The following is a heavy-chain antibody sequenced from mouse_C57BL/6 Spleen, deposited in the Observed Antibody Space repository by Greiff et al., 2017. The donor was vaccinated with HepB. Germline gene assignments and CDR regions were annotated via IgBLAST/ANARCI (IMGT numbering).Heavy chain of an antibody. V-gene: IGHV1-76*01. J-gene: IGHJ2*01. D-gene: IGHD3-3*01. CDR1: GYTFTDYY. CDR3: EGSGAEGGY. CDR2: IYPGSGNT. Sequence: QVQLQQSGAELVRPGASVKLSCKASGYTFTDYYINWVKQRPGQGLEWIARIYPGSGNTYYNEKFKGKATLTADKSSSNAYMRLSSLTSEDSAVCVCEGSGAEGGYWGQGTTLTVSS.